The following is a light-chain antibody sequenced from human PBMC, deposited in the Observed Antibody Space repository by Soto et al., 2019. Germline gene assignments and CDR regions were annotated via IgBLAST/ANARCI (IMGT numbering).Light chain of an antibody. J-gene: IGLJ1*01. CDR3: CSYAASGYI. V-gene: IGLV2-11*01. CDR1: SSDVGAYDY. Sequence: QYALTQSPSVSGSPGQSVTISCTGTSSDVGAYDYVSWFQQLPGKAPKLVISDVNKRPSGIPDHFSGSKSGDTASLTIAGLQPEDEADYYCCSYAASGYIFGSGTKLTVL. CDR2: DVN.